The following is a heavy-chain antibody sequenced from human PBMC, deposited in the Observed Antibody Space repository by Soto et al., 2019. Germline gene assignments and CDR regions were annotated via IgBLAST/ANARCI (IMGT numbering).Heavy chain of an antibody. CDR2: INHSGST. V-gene: IGHV4-34*01. Sequence: QVQLQQWGAGLLKPSETLSLTCAVYGGSFSGYYWSWIRQPPGKGLEWIGEINHSGSTNYNPSLKSPVTISVDTSKNQFSLKLSSVAAADTAGCYGAGGSSASSGWYPDECWGWGQGTLVTVSS. D-gene: IGHD6-19*01. CDR1: GGSFSGYY. J-gene: IGHJ4*02. CDR3: AGGSSASSGWYPDECWG.